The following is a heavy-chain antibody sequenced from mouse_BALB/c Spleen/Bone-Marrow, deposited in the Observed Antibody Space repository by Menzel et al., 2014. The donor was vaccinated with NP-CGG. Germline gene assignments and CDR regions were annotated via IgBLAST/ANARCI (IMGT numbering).Heavy chain of an antibody. D-gene: IGHD2-14*01. CDR2: IDPANGNT. V-gene: IGHV14-3*02. J-gene: IGHJ2*01. CDR3: ARYRLGTYFDY. Sequence: QGLEWIGRIDPANGNTKYDPKFQGKATITADTSSNTAYLQLSSLTSEDTAVYYCARYRLGTYFDYWGQGTTLTVPS.